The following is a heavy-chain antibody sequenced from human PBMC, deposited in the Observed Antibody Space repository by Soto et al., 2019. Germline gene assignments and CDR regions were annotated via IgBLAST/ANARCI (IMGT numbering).Heavy chain of an antibody. CDR1: GFTFSNYA. Sequence: GSLRLSCAASGFTFSNYAMNWVRQAPGKGLEWVSVISGSGGSTYYADSVKGRFTISRDNSKNTLYLQMNSLRAEDTAVYYCARRSSGWDFDYWRQGTLVTVSS. D-gene: IGHD6-19*01. CDR3: ARRSSGWDFDY. J-gene: IGHJ4*02. V-gene: IGHV3-23*01. CDR2: ISGSGGST.